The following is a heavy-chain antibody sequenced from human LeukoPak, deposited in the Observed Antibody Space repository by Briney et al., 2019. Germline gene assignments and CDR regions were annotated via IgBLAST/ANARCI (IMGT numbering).Heavy chain of an antibody. J-gene: IGHJ4*02. Sequence: GGSLRLSCAASTFTVSRYWMHWVRQAPGKGLVWVSRINSDGTNTYYADSVKGRFTISRDNTKNTLYLQMNSLRTEDTAVYYCARDRAAFGVVQVGYWGQGTLVTVSS. CDR2: INSDGTNT. CDR1: TFTVSRYW. CDR3: ARDRAAFGVVQVGY. D-gene: IGHD3-3*01. V-gene: IGHV3-74*01.